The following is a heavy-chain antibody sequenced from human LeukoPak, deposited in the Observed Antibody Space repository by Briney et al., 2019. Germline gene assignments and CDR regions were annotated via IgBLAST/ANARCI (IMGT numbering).Heavy chain of an antibody. J-gene: IGHJ4*02. CDR1: GGSISNTNW. D-gene: IGHD1-26*01. Sequence: SGTLSLTCGVSGGSISNTNWWSWVRQPPGQGLEWIGEISLTGLTHYNPSLESRVTVSLDKSKNQLSLNLTSVTAADTAVYYCSRESGAFCPFGYWGQGTLVIVPP. V-gene: IGHV4-4*02. CDR2: ISLTGLT. CDR3: SRESGAFCPFGY.